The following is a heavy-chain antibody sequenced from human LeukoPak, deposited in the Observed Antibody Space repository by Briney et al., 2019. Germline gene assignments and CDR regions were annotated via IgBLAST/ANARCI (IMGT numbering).Heavy chain of an antibody. CDR2: IYSGGST. D-gene: IGHD4-11*01. V-gene: IGHV3-53*01. Sequence: GGSLRLSCAASGLIASSSYMSWVRQAPGKGLEWVSVIYSGGSTYYADSVKGRFTISRDNSKNTLWLQMNSLRAEDTAVYYCARAEINDYSRYWGQGIPVIVSS. J-gene: IGHJ4*02. CDR1: GLIASSSY. CDR3: ARAEINDYSRY.